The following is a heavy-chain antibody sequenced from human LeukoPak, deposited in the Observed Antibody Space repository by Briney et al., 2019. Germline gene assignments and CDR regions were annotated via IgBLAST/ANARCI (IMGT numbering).Heavy chain of an antibody. Sequence: RGSLRLSCAASGFTFSSYAMHGVRQAPGKGLEGVAVISYDGSNKYYADSVKGRFTISRDNSKNTLYLQMNSLRAEDTAVYYCARDSAAYGYQLFFDYWGQGTLVTVSS. J-gene: IGHJ4*02. CDR2: ISYDGSNK. CDR3: ARDSAAYGYQLFFDY. CDR1: GFTFSSYA. D-gene: IGHD2-2*01. V-gene: IGHV3-30*01.